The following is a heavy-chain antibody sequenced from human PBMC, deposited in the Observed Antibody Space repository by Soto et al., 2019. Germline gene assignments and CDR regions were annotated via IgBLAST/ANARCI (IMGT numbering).Heavy chain of an antibody. CDR3: AISAPFDY. Sequence: QVQLQQWGAGLLKPSETLSLTCAVYGGSFSGYYWSWIRQPPGQGLEWIGEINHSGSTNYTPSLKSRVTRSVDTSKNQFSLKLSSVTAADTAVYYCAISAPFDYWGQGTLVTVSS. CDR2: INHSGST. J-gene: IGHJ4*02. V-gene: IGHV4-34*01. D-gene: IGHD6-6*01. CDR1: GGSFSGYY.